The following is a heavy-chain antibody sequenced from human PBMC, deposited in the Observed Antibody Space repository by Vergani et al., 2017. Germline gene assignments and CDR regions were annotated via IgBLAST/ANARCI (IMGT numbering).Heavy chain of an antibody. Sequence: QLQLQESGPGLVKPSETLSLTCTVSGGSISSSSYYWGWIRQPPGKGLEWIGSIYYSGSTYYNPSLKSRVTISVDTSKNQFSLKLSSVTAADTAVYYCASSADYGDPRSWFDPWGQGTLVTVSS. D-gene: IGHD4-17*01. J-gene: IGHJ5*02. V-gene: IGHV4-39*07. CDR3: ASSADYGDPRSWFDP. CDR1: GGSISSSSYY. CDR2: IYYSGST.